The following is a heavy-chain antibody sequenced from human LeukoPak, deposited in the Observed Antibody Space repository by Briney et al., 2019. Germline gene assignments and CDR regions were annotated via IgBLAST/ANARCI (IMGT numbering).Heavy chain of an antibody. J-gene: IGHJ4*02. D-gene: IGHD2-21*02. V-gene: IGHV3-66*01. CDR1: GFTVSSNY. Sequence: GGSLRLSCAASGFTVSSNYMSWVRQAPGKGLEWVSVIYSGGSTYYADSVKGRFTISRDNSKNTLYLQMNSLRAEDTAVYYCARAYCGGDCYFPYCFDYWGQGTLVTVSS. CDR3: ARAYCGGDCYFPYCFDY. CDR2: IYSGGST.